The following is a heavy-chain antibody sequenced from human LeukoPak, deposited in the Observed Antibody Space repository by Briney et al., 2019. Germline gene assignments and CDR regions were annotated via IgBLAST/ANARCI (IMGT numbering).Heavy chain of an antibody. CDR3: ARDGRSSWYGLDY. Sequence: GGSLRLSCAASGFTFSSYGMHWVRQAPGKGLEWVAVIWYDGSNKYYADSVKGRFTISRDNSKNTLYLQMNSLRAEDTAVYYCARDGRSSWYGLDYWGQGTLVTVSS. J-gene: IGHJ4*02. CDR1: GFTFSSYG. CDR2: IWYDGSNK. D-gene: IGHD6-13*01. V-gene: IGHV3-33*01.